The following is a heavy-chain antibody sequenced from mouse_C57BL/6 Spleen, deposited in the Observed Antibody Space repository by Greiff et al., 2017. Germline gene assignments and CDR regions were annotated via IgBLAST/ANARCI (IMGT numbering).Heavy chain of an antibody. CDR3: ARVTTVPYYFDD. CDR1: GYTFTSYW. V-gene: IGHV1-69*01. D-gene: IGHD1-1*01. CDR2: IDPSDSYT. J-gene: IGHJ2*01. Sequence: VKLVESGAELVMPGASVKLSCKASGYTFTSYWMHWVKQRPGQGLEWIGEIDPSDSYTNYNQKFKGKSTLTVGKSSSTAYMQLSSLTSEDSAVYYCARVTTVPYYFDDWGQGTTLTVSS.